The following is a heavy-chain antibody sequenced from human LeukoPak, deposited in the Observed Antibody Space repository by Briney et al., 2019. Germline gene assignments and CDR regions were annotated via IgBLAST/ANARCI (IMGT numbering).Heavy chain of an antibody. CDR3: AKEVAATILDY. CDR1: GFTFSSYG. V-gene: IGHV3-30*18. CDR2: ISYDGSNK. J-gene: IGHJ4*02. Sequence: GGSLRLSCAASGFTFSSYGMHWVRQAPGKGLEWVAVISYDGSNKYYADSVKGRFTISRDNSKNTRYLQMNSLRAEDTAVYYCAKEVAATILDYWGQGALVTVSS. D-gene: IGHD6-13*01.